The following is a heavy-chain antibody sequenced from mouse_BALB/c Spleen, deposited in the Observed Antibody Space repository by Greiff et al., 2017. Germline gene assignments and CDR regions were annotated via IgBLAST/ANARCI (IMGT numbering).Heavy chain of an antibody. J-gene: IGHJ3*01. D-gene: IGHD2-4*01. CDR2: ISYSGST. CDR1: GYSITSDYA. CDR3: ARRITTGAWFAY. Sequence: VQLKESGPGLVKPSQSLSLTCTVTGYSITSDYAWNWIRQFPGNKLEWMGYISYSGSTSYNPSLKSRISITRDTSKNQFFLQLNSVTTEDTATYYCARRITTGAWFAYWGQGTLVTVSA. V-gene: IGHV3-2*02.